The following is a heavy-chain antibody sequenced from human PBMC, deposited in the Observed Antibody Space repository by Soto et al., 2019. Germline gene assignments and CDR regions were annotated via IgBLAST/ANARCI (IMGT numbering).Heavy chain of an antibody. CDR3: ARGVRFSEWLLSDNWFDP. V-gene: IGHV1-8*01. D-gene: IGHD3-3*01. Sequence: QVQLVQSGAEVKKPGASVKVSCKASGYTFTSYDINWVRQATGQGLEWMGWMNPNSGNTGYAQKFQGRVTMTRNTSISTAYMELSSLRSEDTAVYYCARGVRFSEWLLSDNWFDPWVQGNLVTVSS. J-gene: IGHJ5*02. CDR2: MNPNSGNT. CDR1: GYTFTSYD.